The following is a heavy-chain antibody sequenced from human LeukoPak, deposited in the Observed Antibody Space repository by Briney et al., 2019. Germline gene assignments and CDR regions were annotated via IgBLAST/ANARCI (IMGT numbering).Heavy chain of an antibody. J-gene: IGHJ5*02. D-gene: IGHD6-19*01. CDR3: ARTAYSSGWYWDWFDP. CDR1: GGSISSGNYY. V-gene: IGHV4-31*03. CDR2: IYYSGTT. Sequence: SQTLSLTCTVSGGSISSGNYYWTWIRQHPGKGLEWVGYIYYSGTTFYNPSLKSRVTISIDTSKNQFSLKLSSVTAADTAVYYCARTAYSSGWYWDWFDPWGQGTLVTVSS.